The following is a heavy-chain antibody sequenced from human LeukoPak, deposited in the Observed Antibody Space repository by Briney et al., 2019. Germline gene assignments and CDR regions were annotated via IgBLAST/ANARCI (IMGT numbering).Heavy chain of an antibody. J-gene: IGHJ3*02. CDR1: GFTFSSYA. Sequence: GGSLRLSCAASGFTFSSYAMHWVRQAPGKGLEWVAFIRYDGSNKYYADSVKGRFTISRDNSKNTLYLQMNSLRAEDTAVYYCAKVGLPTHDAFDIWGQGTMVTVSS. V-gene: IGHV3-30*02. CDR3: AKVGLPTHDAFDI. CDR2: IRYDGSNK.